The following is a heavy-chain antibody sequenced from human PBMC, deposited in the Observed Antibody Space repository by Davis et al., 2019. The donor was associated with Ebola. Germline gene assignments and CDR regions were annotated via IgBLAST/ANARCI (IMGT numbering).Heavy chain of an antibody. Sequence: SETLSLTCTVSGGSISSSSYYWGWIRQPPGKGLEWIGSIYYSGSTYYNPSLKSRVTISVDTSKNQFSLKLSSVTAADTAVYYCARAFGGNYPLGLDYGMDVWGQGTTVTVSS. CDR1: GGSISSSSYY. CDR2: IYYSGST. J-gene: IGHJ6*02. CDR3: ARAFGGNYPLGLDYGMDV. D-gene: IGHD4-23*01. V-gene: IGHV4-39*01.